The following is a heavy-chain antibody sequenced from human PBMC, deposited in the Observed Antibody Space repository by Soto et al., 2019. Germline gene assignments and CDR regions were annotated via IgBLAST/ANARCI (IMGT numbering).Heavy chain of an antibody. V-gene: IGHV4-39*01. CDR2: IYYSGST. J-gene: IGHJ4*02. CDR1: GGSISSSSYY. CDR3: ARHTKQWLENFDY. Sequence: SETLSLTCTVSGGSISSSSYYWGWIRQPPGKGLEWIGSIYYSGSTYYNPSLKSRVTISVDTSKNQFSLKLSSVTAADTAVYYCARHTKQWLENFDYWGQGTLVTVSS. D-gene: IGHD6-19*01.